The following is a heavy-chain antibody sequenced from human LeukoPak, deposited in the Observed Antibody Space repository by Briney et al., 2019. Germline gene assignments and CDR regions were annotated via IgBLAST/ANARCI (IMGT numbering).Heavy chain of an antibody. CDR2: INPNSGGT. V-gene: IGHV1-2*02. CDR3: ARVKITAAAKDY. J-gene: IGHJ4*02. Sequence: ASVKVSCKASGYTFTGYYMHWVRQAPGQGLEWMGWINPNSGGTNYAQKFQGRVTMTRDTSISTAYMELSRLGSDDTAVYYCARVKITAAAKDYWGQGTLVTVSS. D-gene: IGHD6-13*01. CDR1: GYTFTGYY.